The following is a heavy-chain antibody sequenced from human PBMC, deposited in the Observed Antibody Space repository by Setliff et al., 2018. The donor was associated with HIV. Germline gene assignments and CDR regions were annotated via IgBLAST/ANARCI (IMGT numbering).Heavy chain of an antibody. CDR2: ILRSGSGSTI. D-gene: IGHD3-16*01. Sequence: PGGSLRLSCAASGFTFSDYYMSWIRQAPGKGLEWVSYILRSGSGSTIYYADSVKGRCTTARDNAKNSLSLQMNSLRAEDTAVYYCARXXXLXXTYVAHFDXXXXXXLVTVS. J-gene: IGHJ4*01. CDR1: GFTFSDYY. CDR3: ARXXXLXXTYVAHFDX. V-gene: IGHV3-11*01.